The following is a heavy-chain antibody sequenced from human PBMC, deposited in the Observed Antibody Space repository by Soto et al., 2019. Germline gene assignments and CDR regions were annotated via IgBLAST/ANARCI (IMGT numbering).Heavy chain of an antibody. CDR2: IVGGSGST. Sequence: GASVKVSCKASGFTFTSSAVQWVRQARGQRLEWIGWIVGGSGSTNFAQKFHERVTITRDMSTNTVYMELSSLTSEDTAVYYCAGLGRTAADLWGQGTLVTVSS. CDR3: AGLGRTAADL. V-gene: IGHV1-58*01. J-gene: IGHJ5*02. CDR1: GFTFTSSA. D-gene: IGHD2-2*01.